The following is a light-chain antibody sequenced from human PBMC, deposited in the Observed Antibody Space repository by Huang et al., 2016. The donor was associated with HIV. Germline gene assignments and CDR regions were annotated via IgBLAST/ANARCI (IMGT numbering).Light chain of an antibody. CDR1: LSVTS. CDR3: QQYNNWPSIT. CDR2: GSS. V-gene: IGKV3-15*01. J-gene: IGKJ5*01. Sequence: EIVMTQSPAPLSVSPGERATLSCRAILSVTSLACYQQKPGQTPRPLSYGSSTRTTGIPARFMGSGSGTDFTLTISSLQSEDFAVYYCQQYNNWPSITFGQGTRLEIK.